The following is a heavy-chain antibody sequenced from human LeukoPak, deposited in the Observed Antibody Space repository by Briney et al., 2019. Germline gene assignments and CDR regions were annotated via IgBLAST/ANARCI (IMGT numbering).Heavy chain of an antibody. Sequence: SETLSLTCTVSGGSISSYYWSWIRQPPGKGLEWIGYIYYSGSTNYNPSLKSRVTISVDTPKNQFSLKLSSVTAADTAVYYCARRGDYREHSSGWYGGLGEDWGQGTLVTVSS. D-gene: IGHD6-19*01. CDR1: GGSISSYY. CDR2: IYYSGST. CDR3: ARRGDYREHSSGWYGGLGED. J-gene: IGHJ4*02. V-gene: IGHV4-59*08.